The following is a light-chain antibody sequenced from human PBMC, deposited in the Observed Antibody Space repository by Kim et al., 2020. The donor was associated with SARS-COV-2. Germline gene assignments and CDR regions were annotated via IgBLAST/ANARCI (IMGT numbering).Light chain of an antibody. CDR1: QPGKSGY. CDR3: QHYDDDSGYT. Sequence: SPGERATLSCRASQPGKSGYLAWFQQRLGQAPRLLISGASRRATGVPDRFSGSGSGTDFTLTISRLEPEDFAVYYCQHYDDDSGYTFGQGTKLEI. CDR2: GAS. V-gene: IGKV3-20*01. J-gene: IGKJ2*01.